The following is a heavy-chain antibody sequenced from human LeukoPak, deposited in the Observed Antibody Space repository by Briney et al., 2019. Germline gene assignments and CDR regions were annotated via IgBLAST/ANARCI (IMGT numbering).Heavy chain of an antibody. D-gene: IGHD6-13*01. J-gene: IGHJ5*02. CDR3: ARVPYSSSWPGFDP. CDR1: GGSISSSNW. Sequence: SETLSLTCAVSGGSISSSNWWSWIRQPPGKGLEWIGEIYHSGSTNYNPSLKSRVTISVDKSKNQFSLKLSSVTAADTAVYYCARVPYSSSWPGFDPWGQGTLVTVSS. V-gene: IGHV4-4*02. CDR2: IYHSGST.